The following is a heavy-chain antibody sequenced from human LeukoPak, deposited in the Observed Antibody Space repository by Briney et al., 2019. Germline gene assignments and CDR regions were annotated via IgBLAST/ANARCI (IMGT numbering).Heavy chain of an antibody. Sequence: GGSLRLSCAASGFTFSSYGMHWVRKAPGKGLEWVAVISYDGSNKYYADSVKGRFTISKDNAKNTVYLQMNSLRAEDTAVYYCVSFYETYWGRGTLVTVSS. J-gene: IGHJ4*02. D-gene: IGHD2/OR15-2a*01. CDR3: VSFYETY. V-gene: IGHV3-30*03. CDR1: GFTFSSYG. CDR2: ISYDGSNK.